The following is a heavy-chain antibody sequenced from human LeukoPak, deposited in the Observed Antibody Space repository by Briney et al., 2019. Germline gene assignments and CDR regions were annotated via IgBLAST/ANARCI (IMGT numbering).Heavy chain of an antibody. CDR3: AWSRDYYGSGSYYNYYHYGMDV. CDR1: GFTVSSNY. Sequence: PGGSLRLSCAASGFTVSSNYMSWVRQAPGKGLEWVSVIYSGGSTYYADSVKGRFTISRHNSKNTLYLQMNSLRAEDTAVYYCAWSRDYYGSGSYYNYYHYGMDVWGQGTTVTVSS. CDR2: IYSGGST. J-gene: IGHJ6*02. V-gene: IGHV3-53*04. D-gene: IGHD3-10*01.